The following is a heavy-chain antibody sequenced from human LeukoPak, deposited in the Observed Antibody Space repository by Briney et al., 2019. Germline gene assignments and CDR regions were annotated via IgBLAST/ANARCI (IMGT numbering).Heavy chain of an antibody. CDR3: AREGQWPPTGFDY. V-gene: IGHV1-69*04. J-gene: IGHJ4*02. CDR2: IIPILGIA. D-gene: IGHD6-19*01. Sequence: SVKVSCKASGGTFSSYAISWVRQAPGQGLEWMGRIIPILGIANYAQKFQGRVTITADKSTSTAYMELSSLRSEDTAVYYCAREGQWPPTGFDYWGQGTLVTVSS. CDR1: GGTFSSYA.